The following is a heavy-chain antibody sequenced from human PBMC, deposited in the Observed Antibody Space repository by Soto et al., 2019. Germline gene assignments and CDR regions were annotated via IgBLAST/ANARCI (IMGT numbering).Heavy chain of an antibody. CDR2: IDYRGST. CDR3: ARVLPGGQQRFDF. D-gene: IGHD2-15*01. CDR1: GTSISVFY. Sequence: QVQLQESGPGLVKPSETLSLTCTVSGTSISVFYWSWIRQPPGQGLEWIGYIDYRGSTNYNPSLRSRVTMSVDTSKNQFSLKLSSVTAADTAIYYCARVLPGGQQRFDFWGQGTLATVSS. V-gene: IGHV4-59*01. J-gene: IGHJ4*02.